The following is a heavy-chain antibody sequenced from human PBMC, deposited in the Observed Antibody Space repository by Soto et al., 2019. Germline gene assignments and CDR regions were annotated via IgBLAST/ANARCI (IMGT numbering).Heavy chain of an antibody. CDR3: AREGQWLVSHYYYGMDV. J-gene: IGHJ6*02. CDR1: GYSFTSYW. CDR2: IYPGDSDT. V-gene: IGHV5-51*01. D-gene: IGHD6-19*01. Sequence: GESLKISCKGSGYSFTSYWIGWVRQMPGKGLEWMGIIYPGDSDTRYSPSFQGQVTISADKSISTAYLQWSSLKASDTAMYYCAREGQWLVSHYYYGMDVWGQGTTVTAS.